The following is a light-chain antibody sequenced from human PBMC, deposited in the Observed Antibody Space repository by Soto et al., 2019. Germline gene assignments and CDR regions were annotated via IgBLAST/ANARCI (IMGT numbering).Light chain of an antibody. CDR2: KAS. Sequence: DIQMTQSPSTLSASVGDRVTITCRASQSISSWLAWYQQKPGKAPKLLIYKASILESGVPSRFSGSGSGTEFTLTISSLQPDDFATYYCQQYNRYYTFGQGTKLEIK. CDR3: QQYNRYYT. J-gene: IGKJ2*01. V-gene: IGKV1-5*03. CDR1: QSISSW.